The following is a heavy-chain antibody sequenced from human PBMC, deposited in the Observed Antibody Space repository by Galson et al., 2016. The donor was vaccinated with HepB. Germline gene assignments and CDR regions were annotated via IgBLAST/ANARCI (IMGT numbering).Heavy chain of an antibody. CDR1: GYTFTGFF. J-gene: IGHJ6*04. V-gene: IGHV1-2*02. D-gene: IGHD2-2*02. CDR2: INPNNGAT. CDR3: ARVRLYQSPRGPYGMDV. Sequence: SVKVSCKASGYTFTGFFVHWVRQAPGQGLEWIGWINPNNGATNYSQRFQGRVTMTRDTSISTAYMELSRLRFDDTAVYYCARVRLYQSPRGPYGMDVWGKGTTVTVSS.